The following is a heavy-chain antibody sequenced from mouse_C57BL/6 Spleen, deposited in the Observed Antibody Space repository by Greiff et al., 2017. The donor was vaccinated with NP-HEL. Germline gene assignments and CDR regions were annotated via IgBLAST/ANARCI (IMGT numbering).Heavy chain of an antibody. CDR1: GYAFSSYW. D-gene: IGHD2-4*01. CDR2: IYPGDGDT. CDR3: ARPGYYDLYYFDY. J-gene: IGHJ2*01. V-gene: IGHV1-80*01. Sequence: VHLVESGAELVKPGASVKISCKASGYAFSSYWMNWVKQRPGKGLEWIGQIYPGDGDTNYNGKFKGKATLTADKSSSTAYMQLSSLTSEDSAVYFCARPGYYDLYYFDYWGQGTTLTVSS.